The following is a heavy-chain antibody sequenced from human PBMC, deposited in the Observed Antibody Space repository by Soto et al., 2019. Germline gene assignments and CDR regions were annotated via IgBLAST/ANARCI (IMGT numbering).Heavy chain of an antibody. CDR2: ISSSSSTI. Sequence: GGSLRLSCAASGFPFSFYSMSWVRQAPGKGLEWISYISSSSSTIYYADSVKGRFTISRDNAKNSLYLQMNSLRDEDTAVYYCARDQNLYDILTGYYTGYYYYGMDVWGQGTTVTVSS. D-gene: IGHD3-9*01. CDR1: GFPFSFYS. V-gene: IGHV3-48*02. J-gene: IGHJ6*02. CDR3: ARDQNLYDILTGYYTGYYYYGMDV.